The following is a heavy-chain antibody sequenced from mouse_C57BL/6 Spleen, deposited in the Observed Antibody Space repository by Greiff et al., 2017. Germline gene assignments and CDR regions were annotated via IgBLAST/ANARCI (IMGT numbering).Heavy chain of an antibody. CDR1: GFTFSDFY. J-gene: IGHJ4*01. V-gene: IGHV7-1*01. CDR2: SRNKANDYTT. CDR3: AKEDDSIYAMDY. Sequence: EVMLVESGGGLVQSGRSLRLSCATSGFTFSDFYMEWVRQAPGKGLEWIAASRNKANDYTTEYSASVKGRFIVSRDTSQSILYLQMNALRAEDTAIYYGAKEDDSIYAMDYWGQGTSVTVSA. D-gene: IGHD2-10*02.